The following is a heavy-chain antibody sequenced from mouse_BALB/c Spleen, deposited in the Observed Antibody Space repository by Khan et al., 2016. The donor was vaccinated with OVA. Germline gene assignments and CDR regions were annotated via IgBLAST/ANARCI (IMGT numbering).Heavy chain of an antibody. Sequence: VHLQESGAELVRPGASVKLSCKTSGYIFTSNWIPWVKQRSGQGLEWIARIYPGTDITYYIEKFKDKATLTADKSSSTAYMQLSSLKSEDSAVYFCAREEALYYFDYWGQGTTLTVSS. CDR2: IYPGTDIT. D-gene: IGHD6-1*01. CDR1: GYIFTSNW. CDR3: AREEALYYFDY. J-gene: IGHJ2*01. V-gene: IGHV1S132*01.